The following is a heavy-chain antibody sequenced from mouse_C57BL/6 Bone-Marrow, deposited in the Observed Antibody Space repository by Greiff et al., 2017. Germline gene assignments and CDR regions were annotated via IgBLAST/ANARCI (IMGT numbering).Heavy chain of an antibody. J-gene: IGHJ2*01. CDR3: AGGGYFDY. CDR2: ISSGGSYT. V-gene: IGHV5-6*01. CDR1: GFTFSSYG. Sequence: EVHLVESGGDLVKPGGSLKLSCAASGFTFSSYGMSWVRQTPDKRLEWVATISSGGSYTYYPDSVKGRFTISRDNAKNTLYLQMSSLKSEDTAMYYCAGGGYFDYWGQGTTLTVSS.